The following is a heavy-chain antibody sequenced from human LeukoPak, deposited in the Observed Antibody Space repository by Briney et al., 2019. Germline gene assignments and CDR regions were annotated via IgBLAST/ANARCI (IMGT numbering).Heavy chain of an antibody. J-gene: IGHJ4*02. Sequence: GGSLRLSCVASGFTFSSQAMNWVRQAPGKGLEWVSSISSTSSHTYYADSVKGRFTISRDNAKSSLYLQMNSLRAEDTAVYYCASQDIVTTTGAELDYWGQGTLVTVSS. V-gene: IGHV3-21*01. D-gene: IGHD5-12*01. CDR3: ASQDIVTTTGAELDY. CDR2: ISSTSSHT. CDR1: GFTFSSQA.